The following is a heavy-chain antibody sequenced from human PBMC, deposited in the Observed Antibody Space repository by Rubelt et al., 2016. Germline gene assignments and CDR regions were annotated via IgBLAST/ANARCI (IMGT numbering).Heavy chain of an antibody. V-gene: IGHV3-33*06. CDR2: IWSDGSNK. D-gene: IGHD1-26*01. J-gene: IGHJ4*02. CDR3: AKGVESENYYHEY. Sequence: VRQAPGKGLEWVAVIWSDGSNKYYVDSVKGRFTISRDNSKNRLFLQMNSLRAEDTAVYYCAKGVESENYYHEYWGQGTLVTVSS.